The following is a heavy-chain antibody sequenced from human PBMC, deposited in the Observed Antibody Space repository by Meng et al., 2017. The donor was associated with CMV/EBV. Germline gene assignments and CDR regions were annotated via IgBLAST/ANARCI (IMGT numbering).Heavy chain of an antibody. D-gene: IGHD5-24*01. CDR1: ACSFSGDA. Sequence: VLLVQAGAEVTKPGSSVKVSCKAAACSFSGDASSWVRQAPGQGLEWMGGIIPIFGTANYAQKFQGRVTITADESTSTAYMELSSLRSEDTAVYYCARMPRDGYNYIDYWGQGTLVTVSS. CDR2: IIPIFGTA. CDR3: ARMPRDGYNYIDY. J-gene: IGHJ4*02. V-gene: IGHV1-69*12.